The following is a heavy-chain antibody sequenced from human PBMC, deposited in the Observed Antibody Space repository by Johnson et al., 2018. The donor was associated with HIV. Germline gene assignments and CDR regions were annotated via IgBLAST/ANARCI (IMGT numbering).Heavy chain of an antibody. Sequence: QVQLVESGGGVVQPGTSLRLSCAASGFTFSTYAMFWVRQAPGKGLEWVAVISYDGRNKDYAESVRGRFTVSRDNSKNTLHLHMNSLRAEDTAVYYCAKGSYYYISGSHYNGKTFDIWGQGTMVTVSS. V-gene: IGHV3-30*04. J-gene: IGHJ3*02. CDR1: GFTFSTYA. CDR2: ISYDGRNK. D-gene: IGHD3-10*01. CDR3: AKGSYYYISGSHYNGKTFDI.